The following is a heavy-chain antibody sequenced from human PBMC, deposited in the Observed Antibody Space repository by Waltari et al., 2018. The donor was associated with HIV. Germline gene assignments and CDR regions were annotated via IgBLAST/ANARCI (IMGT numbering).Heavy chain of an antibody. D-gene: IGHD6-13*01. Sequence: EVQLVESGGGLIQPGGSLRLSCAASGFTVSSVYMSWVRQAPGKGRGLFSVIYSSCGKHYADSGKARFTISRDNSKNTLYLQMNSLGAEDTAVYYCARDTTVVGTRYFDYWGRGTLVTVSS. CDR1: GFTVSSVY. V-gene: IGHV3-53*01. CDR3: ARDTTVVGTRYFDY. J-gene: IGHJ4*02. CDR2: IYSSCGK.